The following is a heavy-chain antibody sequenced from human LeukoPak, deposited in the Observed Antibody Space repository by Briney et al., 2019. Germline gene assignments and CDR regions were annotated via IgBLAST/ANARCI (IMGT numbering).Heavy chain of an antibody. CDR1: GYTFTSYG. Sequence: GASVKVSCKASGYTFTSYGISWVRQAPGQGLEWMGWISAYNGNTNYAQKLQGRVTMTTDTSTSTAYMELRSLRSDDTAVYYCARDRDFWSGYAPVDVWGKGTTVTVSS. CDR2: ISAYNGNT. V-gene: IGHV1-18*01. CDR3: ARDRDFWSGYAPVDV. D-gene: IGHD3-3*01. J-gene: IGHJ6*04.